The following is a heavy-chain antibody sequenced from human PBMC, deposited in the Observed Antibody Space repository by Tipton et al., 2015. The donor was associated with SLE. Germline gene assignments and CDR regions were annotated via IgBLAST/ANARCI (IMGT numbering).Heavy chain of an antibody. Sequence: TLSLTCTVSGGSVSSGSYYWSCIRQPPGKGLEWIGHIYYSGSTNYNPSLKSRVTISVDTSKNQFSLKLSSVTAADTAVYYCARGWDYLYQAGIDYWGQGTLVTGSS. V-gene: IGHV4-61*01. CDR3: ARGWDYLYQAGIDY. D-gene: IGHD1-7*01. CDR2: IYYSGST. CDR1: GGSVSSGSYY. J-gene: IGHJ4*02.